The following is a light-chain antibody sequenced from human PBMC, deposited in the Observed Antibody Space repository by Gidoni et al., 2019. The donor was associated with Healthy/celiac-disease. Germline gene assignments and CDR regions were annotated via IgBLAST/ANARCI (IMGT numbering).Light chain of an antibody. CDR3: HQSYFT. CDR1: QSISSY. V-gene: IGKV1-39*01. Sequence: DIQMTQSPSSLSASVGDRVTITCRASQSISSYLNWYQQKPGKAPKLLIYAASSLQSGVPSRFSGSGSGTDFTLTISSLQPEDFATYYCHQSYFTFGPGTKVDIK. J-gene: IGKJ3*01. CDR2: AAS.